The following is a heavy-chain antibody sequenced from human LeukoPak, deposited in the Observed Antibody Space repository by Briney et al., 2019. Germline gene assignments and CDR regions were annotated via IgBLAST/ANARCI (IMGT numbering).Heavy chain of an antibody. J-gene: IGHJ3*02. CDR2: ISWNSGSI. D-gene: IGHD3-10*01. CDR3: AKKGRPSDAFDI. CDR1: GFTFDDYA. V-gene: IGHV3-9*01. Sequence: GGSLRLSCAASGFTFDDYAMHWVRQAPGKGLEWVSGISWNSGSIGYADSVKGRFTVSRDNAKNSLYLQMNSLRAEDTALYYCAKKGRPSDAFDIWGQGTMVTVSS.